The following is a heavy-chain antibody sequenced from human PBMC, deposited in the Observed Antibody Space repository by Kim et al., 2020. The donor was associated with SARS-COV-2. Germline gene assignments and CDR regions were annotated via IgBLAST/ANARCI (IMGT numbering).Heavy chain of an antibody. CDR2: ISSNGYTI. Sequence: GGSLRLSCAVSGFTFSDYYMAWFRQAPGKRLEWISYISSNGYTIHYADSVKGRFTISRDNSDNSMYLQMNSLRAEDTAMYYCARDSAPPDYTFDCWGQGTLVTVSS. CDR3: ARDSAPPDYTFDC. D-gene: IGHD3-3*01. V-gene: IGHV3-11*01. CDR1: GFTFSDYY. J-gene: IGHJ4*02.